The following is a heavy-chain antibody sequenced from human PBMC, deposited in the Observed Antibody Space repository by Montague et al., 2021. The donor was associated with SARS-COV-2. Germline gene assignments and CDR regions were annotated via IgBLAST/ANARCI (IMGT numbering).Heavy chain of an antibody. CDR1: GGSISGCN. D-gene: IGHD5-12*01. V-gene: IGHV4-59*08. CDR2: MYNSWSM. Sequence: SETLSLTCSVSGGSISGCNWSWIRKRPRQGLGRNGNMYNSWSMNYNPSLKSRLTISVDTSKNKFSLKLSSVTAADTAVYYCAGRYRWAMEVWGQGTTVTVSS. CDR3: AGRYRWAMEV. J-gene: IGHJ6*02.